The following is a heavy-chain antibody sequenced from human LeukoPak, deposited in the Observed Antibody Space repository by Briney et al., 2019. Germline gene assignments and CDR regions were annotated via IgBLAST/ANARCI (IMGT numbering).Heavy chain of an antibody. D-gene: IGHD1-26*01. Sequence: GSLKPSCATSGFNLSSQYMSWVRQAPGKGLGWVSIIYSGGYTDYADSMKGRFTISRDNSNNTLYLQMNSLRAEDTAVYYCARVPYSGTYYNWYFDLWGRGTLVTVSS. J-gene: IGHJ2*01. V-gene: IGHV3-53*01. CDR2: IYSGGYT. CDR3: ARVPYSGTYYNWYFDL. CDR1: GFNLSSQY.